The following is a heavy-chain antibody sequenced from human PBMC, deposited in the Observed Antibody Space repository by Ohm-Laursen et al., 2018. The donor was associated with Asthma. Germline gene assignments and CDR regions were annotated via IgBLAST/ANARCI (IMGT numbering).Heavy chain of an antibody. Sequence: SSVKVSCKASGYSLSSNAISWVRQAPGQGLEWMGGIIPIFGTANYAQKFQGRVTITADESTSTAYMELSSLRSEDTAVYYCAGIYSSSFTDYYGMDVWGQGTTVTVSS. CDR3: AGIYSSSFTDYYGMDV. J-gene: IGHJ6*02. D-gene: IGHD6-6*01. CDR1: GYSLSSNA. CDR2: IIPIFGTA. V-gene: IGHV1-69*01.